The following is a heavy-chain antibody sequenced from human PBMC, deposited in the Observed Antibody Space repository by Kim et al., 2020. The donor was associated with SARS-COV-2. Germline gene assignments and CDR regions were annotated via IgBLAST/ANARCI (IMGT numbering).Heavy chain of an antibody. CDR3: ARDSRIPRGYSYDDPFDY. CDR2: ISAYNGNT. Sequence: ASVKVSCKASGYTFTSYGISWVRQAPGQGLEWMGWISAYNGNTNYAQKLQGRVTMTTDTSTSTAYMELRSLRSDDTAVYYCARDSRIPRGYSYDDPFDYWGQGTLVTVSS. CDR1: GYTFTSYG. J-gene: IGHJ4*02. V-gene: IGHV1-18*04. D-gene: IGHD5-18*01.